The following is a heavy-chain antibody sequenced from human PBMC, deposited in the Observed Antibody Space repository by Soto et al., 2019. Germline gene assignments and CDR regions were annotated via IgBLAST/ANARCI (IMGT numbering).Heavy chain of an antibody. CDR2: IYSGGST. J-gene: IGHJ4*02. Sequence: EVQLVETGGGLIQPGGSLRLSCAASGFTVSSNYMSWVRQAPGKGLEWVSVIYSGGSTYYADSVKGRFTISRDNSKNTLYLQMNSLRSEDTALYCCARLQWDGYNSYYFDCWGQGTLVTVSS. V-gene: IGHV3-53*02. D-gene: IGHD5-12*01. CDR1: GFTVSSNY. CDR3: ARLQWDGYNSYYFDC.